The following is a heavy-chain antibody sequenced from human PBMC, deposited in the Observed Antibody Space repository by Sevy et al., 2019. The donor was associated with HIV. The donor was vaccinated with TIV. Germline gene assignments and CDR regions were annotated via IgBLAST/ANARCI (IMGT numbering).Heavy chain of an antibody. J-gene: IGHJ4*02. D-gene: IGHD6-19*01. Sequence: GGSLRLSCAISGFIVNDKYIIWVRQAPGKGLEWVSVIFSSGSTYYADSAKGRFTISRDNSKNTVYLQMNSVRAEATAVYYCVSLFLSYRSGWSYFDYWGQGTLVTVSS. CDR1: GFIVNDKY. CDR2: IFSSGST. CDR3: VSLFLSYRSGWSYFDY. V-gene: IGHV3-66*02.